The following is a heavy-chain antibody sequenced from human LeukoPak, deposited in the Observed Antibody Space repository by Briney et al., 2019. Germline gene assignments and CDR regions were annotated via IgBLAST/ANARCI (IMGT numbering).Heavy chain of an antibody. D-gene: IGHD6-13*01. Sequence: ASVKVSCKASGYTFTGYYMHWVRQAPGQGLEWMGWINPNSGGTNYAQKFQGRVTMTRDTSISTAYMELSRLRSDDTAVYYCARGGGGTIIAAAGTSSYWGQGTLVTVSS. CDR2: INPNSGGT. J-gene: IGHJ4*02. CDR1: GYTFTGYY. V-gene: IGHV1-2*02. CDR3: ARGGGGTIIAAAGTSSY.